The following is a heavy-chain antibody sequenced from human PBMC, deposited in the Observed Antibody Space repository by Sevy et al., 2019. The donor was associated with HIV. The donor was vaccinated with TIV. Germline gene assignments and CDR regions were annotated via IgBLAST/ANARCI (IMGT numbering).Heavy chain of an antibody. CDR1: GGSISSGSYY. Sequence: SETLSLTCTVSGGSISSGSYYWSWIRQPAGKGLEWIGRIYTSGSTNYNPSLKSRVTISVDTSKNQFSLKLSSVTAADTAVYYCASRGSGWFDYWGLGTLVTVSS. J-gene: IGHJ4*02. CDR3: ASRGSGWFDY. CDR2: IYTSGST. V-gene: IGHV4-61*02. D-gene: IGHD6-19*01.